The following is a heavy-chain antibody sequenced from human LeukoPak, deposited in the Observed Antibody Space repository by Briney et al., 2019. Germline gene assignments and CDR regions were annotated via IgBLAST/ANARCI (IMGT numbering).Heavy chain of an antibody. D-gene: IGHD2-2*01. Sequence: ASVNVSSTPSGYTFTSYGISWVRQAPEQGLEWMGWISAYNGNTNYAQKLQGRVTMTTDTSTSTAYMELRSLRSDDTAVYYCARVGPYCSSTSCYPDYWGQGTLVAVSS. V-gene: IGHV1-18*01. CDR2: ISAYNGNT. CDR1: GYTFTSYG. J-gene: IGHJ4*02. CDR3: ARVGPYCSSTSCYPDY.